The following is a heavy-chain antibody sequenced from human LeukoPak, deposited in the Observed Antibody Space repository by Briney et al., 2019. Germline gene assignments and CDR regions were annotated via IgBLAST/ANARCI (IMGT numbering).Heavy chain of an antibody. CDR1: GYTFTSYY. J-gene: IGHJ4*02. Sequence: ASVKVPCKASGYTFTSYYMHWVRQAPGQGLEWMGWINPNSGGTNYAQKFQGRVTMTRDTSISTAYMELSRLRSDDTAVYYCASYYYDSSGYFATNPIPPTYWGQGTLVTVSS. V-gene: IGHV1-2*02. D-gene: IGHD3-22*01. CDR2: INPNSGGT. CDR3: ASYYYDSSGYFATNPIPPTY.